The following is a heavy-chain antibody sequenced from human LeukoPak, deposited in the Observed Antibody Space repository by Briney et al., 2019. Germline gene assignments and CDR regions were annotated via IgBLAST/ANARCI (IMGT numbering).Heavy chain of an antibody. Sequence: SVKVSCKASGGTFSSYAISLVRQAPGQGLEWMGGIIPIFGTANYAQKFQGRVTITTDESTSTAYMELSSLRSEDTAVYYCARDKYRSGGSCFPIVPHAAFDIWGQGTMVTVSS. V-gene: IGHV1-69*05. D-gene: IGHD2-15*01. J-gene: IGHJ3*02. CDR3: ARDKYRSGGSCFPIVPHAAFDI. CDR2: IIPIFGTA. CDR1: GGTFSSYA.